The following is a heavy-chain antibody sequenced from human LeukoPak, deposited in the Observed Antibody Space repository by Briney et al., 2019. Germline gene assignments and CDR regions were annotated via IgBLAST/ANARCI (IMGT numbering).Heavy chain of an antibody. CDR3: ARDSTSGGLDY. CDR2: ISGSGGST. CDR1: GFTFSSYA. J-gene: IGHJ4*02. V-gene: IGHV3-23*01. D-gene: IGHD1-26*01. Sequence: GASLRLSCAASGFTFSSYAMSWVRQAPGKGLEWVSAISGSGGSTYYADSVKGRFTISRDNSKNTLYLQMNSLRAEDTAVYYCARDSTSGGLDYWGQGTLVTVSS.